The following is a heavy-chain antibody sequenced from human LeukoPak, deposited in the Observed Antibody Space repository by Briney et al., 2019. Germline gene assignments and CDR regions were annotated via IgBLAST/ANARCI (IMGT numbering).Heavy chain of an antibody. CDR2: ISGSATTT. V-gene: IGHV3-23*01. D-gene: IGHD2-8*01. Sequence: GGSLRLSCAASGFTFSSYAMSWVRQAPGKGLEWVSAISGSATTTYHADSVKGRFTISRDNSKNTLYLQMNSLRAEDTAVYFCARVLGCTNGVCHDAFDIWGQGTVVTVSS. CDR1: GFTFSSYA. CDR3: ARVLGCTNGVCHDAFDI. J-gene: IGHJ3*02.